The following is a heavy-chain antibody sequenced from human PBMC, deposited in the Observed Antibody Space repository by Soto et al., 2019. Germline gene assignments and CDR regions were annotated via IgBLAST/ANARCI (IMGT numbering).Heavy chain of an antibody. CDR1: GYTFTRYG. J-gene: IGHJ6*02. CDR2: ISAYNGNT. CDR3: ARDDYYYYGMDV. V-gene: IGHV1-18*01. Sequence: GASVKVSSKASGYTFTRYGISWLRQAPGQGLEWMGWISAYNGNTNYAQKLQGRVTMTTDTSTSTAYMELRSLRSDDTAVYYCARDDYYYYGMDVWGQGTTVTVSS.